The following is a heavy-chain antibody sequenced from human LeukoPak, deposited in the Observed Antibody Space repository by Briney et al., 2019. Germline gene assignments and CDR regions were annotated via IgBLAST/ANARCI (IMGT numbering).Heavy chain of an antibody. V-gene: IGHV1-2*02. CDR1: GYTFTDYY. J-gene: IGHJ5*02. CDR2: ISPKSGGT. CDR3: AKGVRASSEYNYFDP. Sequence: ASVKVSCKTSGYTFTDYYIHWVRQAPGQGLEWVAWISPKSGGTKYAQKFQGRVTTTRDTSISTVYMELSSLKSDDTAVYYCAKGVRASSEYNYFDPWGQGTLVTVSS. D-gene: IGHD1-20*01.